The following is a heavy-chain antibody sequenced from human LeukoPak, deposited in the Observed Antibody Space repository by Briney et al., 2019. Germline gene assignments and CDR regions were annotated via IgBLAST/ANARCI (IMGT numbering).Heavy chain of an antibody. V-gene: IGHV3-13*01. CDR1: GFTFSSHD. D-gene: IGHD1-26*01. Sequence: GGSLRLSCAASGFTFSSHDMHWVRQATGKGLEWVSAIGVAANTFYSGSVKGRFTISRENAKNSLYLLMSSLRAEDTAVYYCARQNTPHGNFDYWGQGTLVTVSS. CDR3: ARQNTPHGNFDY. J-gene: IGHJ4*02. CDR2: IGVAANT.